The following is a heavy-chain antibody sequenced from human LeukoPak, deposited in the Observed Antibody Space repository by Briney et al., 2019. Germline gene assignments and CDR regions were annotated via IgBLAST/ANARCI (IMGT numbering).Heavy chain of an antibody. Sequence: TSGTLSLTCAVSGGSISSNNWWSWVRQPPGKGLEWIGEIYRTGSTNYNPSLKSRVTISVDKSKNQFSLKLSSVTAADTAVYYCARVALYESSGYNYFDYWGQGTLVTVSS. CDR1: GGSISSNNW. J-gene: IGHJ4*02. CDR2: IYRTGST. D-gene: IGHD3-22*01. CDR3: ARVALYESSGYNYFDY. V-gene: IGHV4-4*02.